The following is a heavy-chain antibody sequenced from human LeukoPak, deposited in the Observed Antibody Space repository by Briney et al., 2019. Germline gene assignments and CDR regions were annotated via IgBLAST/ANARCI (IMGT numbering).Heavy chain of an antibody. CDR3: AKGITSNDAFDI. J-gene: IGHJ3*02. CDR1: GFSFSDFG. CDR2: ISYDGSNK. Sequence: GGSLRLSCATSGFSFSDFGMHWVRQAPGKGLEWVAVISYDGSNKYYADSVKGLFTISRDNSKNTMYLQMNSLGVEDTAVYYCAKGITSNDAFDIWGQGTMVTVS. D-gene: IGHD3-10*01. V-gene: IGHV3-30*18.